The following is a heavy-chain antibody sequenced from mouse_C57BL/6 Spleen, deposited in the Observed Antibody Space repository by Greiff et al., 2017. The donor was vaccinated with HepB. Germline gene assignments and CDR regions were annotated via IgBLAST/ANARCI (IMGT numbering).Heavy chain of an antibody. CDR3: TTASYGNHGAMDY. CDR2: IDPENGDT. J-gene: IGHJ4*01. Sequence: VQLKESGAELVRPGASVKLSCTASGFNIKDDYMHWVKQRPEQGLEWIGWIDPENGDTEYASKFQGKATITADTSSNTAYLQLSSLTSEDTAVYYCTTASYGNHGAMDYWGQGTSVTVSS. D-gene: IGHD2-1*01. V-gene: IGHV14-4*01. CDR1: GFNIKDDY.